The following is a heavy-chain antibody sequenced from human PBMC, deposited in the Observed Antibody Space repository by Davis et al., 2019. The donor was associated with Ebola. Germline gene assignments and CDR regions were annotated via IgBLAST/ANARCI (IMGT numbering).Heavy chain of an antibody. CDR1: GGSISSGGYS. Sequence: SETLSLTCAVSGGSISSGGYSWSWIRQPPGKGLEWIGYIYHSGSTNYNPSLKSRVTISVDTSKNQFSLKLSSVTAADTAVYYCARETTVTLIDYWGQGTLVTVSS. J-gene: IGHJ4*02. V-gene: IGHV4-30-2*01. D-gene: IGHD4-17*01. CDR3: ARETTVTLIDY. CDR2: IYHSGST.